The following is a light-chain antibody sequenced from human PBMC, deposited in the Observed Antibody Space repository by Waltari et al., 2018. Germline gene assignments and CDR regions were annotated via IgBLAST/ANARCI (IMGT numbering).Light chain of an antibody. CDR1: QSVSSSY. Sequence: EIVLTQSPGTLSLSPGERATLSCRASQSVSSSYLAWYQQKPGQAPRLLIYGASSRATGIPDRFSGSGSGTDFTLTISRLEPEDFAVYYCQQYGSSPRLFGGVTKVEIK. CDR3: QQYGSSPRL. J-gene: IGKJ4*01. CDR2: GAS. V-gene: IGKV3-20*01.